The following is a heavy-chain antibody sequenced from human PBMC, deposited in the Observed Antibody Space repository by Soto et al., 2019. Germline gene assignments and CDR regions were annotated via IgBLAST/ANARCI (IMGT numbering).Heavy chain of an antibody. CDR1: GFTISSNY. CDR2: MYAAGST. V-gene: IGHV3-66*01. J-gene: IGHJ4*02. CDR3: ARGSNSNNWKLFDY. D-gene: IGHD1-1*01. Sequence: EVQLVESGGGLVQPGGSLRLSCAVTGFTISSNYMNWVRQAPGKGLEWVSVMYAAGSTYYEDSVKGRFNMSRDNSKNTVYLQMNSLRGEDTAVYYCARGSNSNNWKLFDYWGQGTLVTVSS.